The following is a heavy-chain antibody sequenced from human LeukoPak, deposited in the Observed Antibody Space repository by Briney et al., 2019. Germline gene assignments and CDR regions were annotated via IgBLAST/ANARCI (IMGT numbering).Heavy chain of an antibody. V-gene: IGHV4-31*03. CDR2: IYYSGST. J-gene: IGHJ5*02. CDR3: ARSLEDSSGYYYSWFDP. Sequence: SETLSLTCTVSGVSISSGGYYWRWVRQHPGKGLEWIGYIYYSGSTYYNPSLKSRVTISVDTSKNQFSLKLSSVTAADTAVYYCARSLEDSSGYYYSWFDPWGQGTLVTVSS. CDR1: GVSISSGGYY. D-gene: IGHD3-22*01.